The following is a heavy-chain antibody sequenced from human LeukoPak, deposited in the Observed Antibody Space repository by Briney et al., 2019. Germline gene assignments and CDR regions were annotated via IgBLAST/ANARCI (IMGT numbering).Heavy chain of an antibody. CDR3: AKEARGLYFDY. CDR2: ISWNSGSI. D-gene: IGHD3-10*01. Sequence: PGRSLRLSCAASGFTFDDYAMHWVRQAPGKGLEWVSGISWNSGSIGYADSVKGRFTISRDNAKNSLYLQMNSLRAEDTALYYRAKEARGLYFDYWGQGTLVTVSS. J-gene: IGHJ4*02. CDR1: GFTFDDYA. V-gene: IGHV3-9*01.